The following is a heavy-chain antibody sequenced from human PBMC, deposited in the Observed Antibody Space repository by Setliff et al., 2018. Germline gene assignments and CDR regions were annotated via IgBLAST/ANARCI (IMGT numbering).Heavy chain of an antibody. CDR2: ISYDGSNK. D-gene: IGHD3-10*01. CDR3: AGGSGNYYGSGNYYHFDY. CDR1: GGSISSGD. Sequence: LSLTCTVSGGSISSGDYYWSWVRQAPGKGLEWVAVISYDGSNKYYADSVKGRFTISRDNSKNTLYLHMNSLRAEDTALYYCAGGSGNYYGSGNYYHFDYWGQGTLVTVSS. V-gene: IGHV3-30-3*01. J-gene: IGHJ4*02.